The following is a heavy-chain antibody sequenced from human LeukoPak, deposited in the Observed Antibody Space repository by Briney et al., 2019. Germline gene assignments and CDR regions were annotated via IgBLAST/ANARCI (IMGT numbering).Heavy chain of an antibody. Sequence: ASVKVSCKASGYTFTSYGISWVRQAPGQGLEWMGWISAYNGNTNYAQKLQGRVTMTTDTSTSTAYMELRSLRSDDTAVYYCARDPDGRRVDGVTRAFDYWGQGTLVTVSS. CDR1: GYTFTSYG. D-gene: IGHD4-17*01. V-gene: IGHV1-18*01. CDR2: ISAYNGNT. CDR3: ARDPDGRRVDGVTRAFDY. J-gene: IGHJ4*02.